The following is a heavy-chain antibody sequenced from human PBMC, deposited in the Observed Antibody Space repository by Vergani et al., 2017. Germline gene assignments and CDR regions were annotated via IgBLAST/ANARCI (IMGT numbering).Heavy chain of an antibody. V-gene: IGHV3-30*03. CDR3: ASISSGGSCCYPCRADDAFDI. CDR1: GFTFSSYG. J-gene: IGHJ3*02. Sequence: QVQLVESGGGVVQPGRSLRLSCAASGFTFSSYGMHWVRQAPGKGLEWVAVISYDGSNKYYADSVKGRFTISRDNSKNTLYLQMNSLRAEDTAVYYCASISSGGSCCYPCRADDAFDIWGQGTMVTVSS. D-gene: IGHD2-15*01. CDR2: ISYDGSNK.